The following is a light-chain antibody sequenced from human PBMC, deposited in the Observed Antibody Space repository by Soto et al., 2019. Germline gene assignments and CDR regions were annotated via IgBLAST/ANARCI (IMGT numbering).Light chain of an antibody. CDR1: RSDVGGYNY. J-gene: IGLJ1*01. CDR3: SSYAGSNNDV. CDR2: EVN. V-gene: IGLV2-8*01. Sequence: QSALTQPPSASGSPGQSVTISCTGTRSDVGGYNYVSWYQQHPGKAPKLMIYEVNQRPSGVPDRFSGSKSGNTASLTVSGLQAEDEADYYCSSYAGSNNDVFGTGTKVTVL.